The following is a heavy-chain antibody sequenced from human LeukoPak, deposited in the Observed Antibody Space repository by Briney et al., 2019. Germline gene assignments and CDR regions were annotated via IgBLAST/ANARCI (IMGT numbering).Heavy chain of an antibody. CDR2: VRYNGNDK. J-gene: IGHJ4*02. CDR3: AKAGSGWYAPY. CDR1: GFTFTAYG. D-gene: IGHD6-19*01. V-gene: IGHV3-30*02. Sequence: GGSLRLSCAASGFTFTAYGMQWVRQAPGKGLEWVASVRYNGNDKYYADSVKGRFTISRDNSKNTVDLQMDSLRAEDTAVNYCAKAGSGWYAPYWGQGTLVTVS.